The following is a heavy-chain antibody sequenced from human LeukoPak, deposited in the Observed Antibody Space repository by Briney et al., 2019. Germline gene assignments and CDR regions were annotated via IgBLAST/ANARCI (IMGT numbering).Heavy chain of an antibody. CDR3: ARDYGARWGWFDP. CDR1: GGSFSGYY. Sequence: PSETLSLTCAVYGGSFSGYYWSWIRQPPGKGLEWIGEINHSGSTNYNPSLKSRVTISVDTSKNQFSLKLSSVTAADTAVYYCARDYGARWGWFDPWGQGTLVTVSS. CDR2: INHSGST. D-gene: IGHD4/OR15-4a*01. J-gene: IGHJ5*02. V-gene: IGHV4-34*01.